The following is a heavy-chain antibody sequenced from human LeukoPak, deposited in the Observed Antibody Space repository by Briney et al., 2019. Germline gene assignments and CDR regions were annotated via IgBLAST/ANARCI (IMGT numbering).Heavy chain of an antibody. J-gene: IGHJ4*02. V-gene: IGHV4-39*01. CDR1: GVSISSSNSY. CDR3: ARQTGSRLFILP. Sequence: SETLSLTCTVSGVSISSSNSYWGWIRQPPGKGLEWIGSIYYSGNTYYNASLKSQVSISIDTSKNQFSLRLTSVTAADTAVYYCARQTGSRLFILPGGQGTLVTVSS. D-gene: IGHD3/OR15-3a*01. CDR2: IYYSGNT.